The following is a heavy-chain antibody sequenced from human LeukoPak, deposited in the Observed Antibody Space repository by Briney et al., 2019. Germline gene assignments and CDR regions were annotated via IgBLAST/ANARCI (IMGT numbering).Heavy chain of an antibody. CDR1: GFTFSSYS. D-gene: IGHD6-19*01. J-gene: IGHJ5*02. CDR3: ARVGEEQWLVPWFDP. CDR2: ISSSSSYI. Sequence: PGGSLRLSCAASGFTFSSYSMNWVRQAPGKGLEWVSSISSSSSYIYYADSVKGRFTISRDNAKNSLYLQMNSLRAEDTAVYYCARVGEEQWLVPWFDPWGQGTLVTVSS. V-gene: IGHV3-21*01.